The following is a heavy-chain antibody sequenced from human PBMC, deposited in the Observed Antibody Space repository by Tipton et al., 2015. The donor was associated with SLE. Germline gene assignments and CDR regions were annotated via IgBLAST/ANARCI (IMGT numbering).Heavy chain of an antibody. Sequence: TLSLTCTVSGVSFSDYSWSWVRQPPGKGLEWIGYFYYGGSTNYNPSLKSRVTISVDTSKNQFSLKLTSVTAADTATYYCARGGEAAAGYSWFDPWAQGTLVTVSS. D-gene: IGHD6-13*01. J-gene: IGHJ5*02. V-gene: IGHV4-59*01. CDR2: FYYGGST. CDR1: GVSFSDYS. CDR3: ARGGEAAAGYSWFDP.